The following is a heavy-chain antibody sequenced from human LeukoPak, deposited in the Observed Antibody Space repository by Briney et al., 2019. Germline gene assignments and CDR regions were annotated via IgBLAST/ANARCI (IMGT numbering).Heavy chain of an antibody. CDR1: GYTFTGYY. CDR3: ARGQQITIFGVVILVGWFDP. J-gene: IGHJ5*02. D-gene: IGHD3-3*01. Sequence: ASVKVSCKASGYTFTGYYMHWVRQATGQGLEWMGWMNPNSGNTGYAQKFQGRVTITRNTSISTAYMELSSLRSEDTAVYYCARGQQITIFGVVILVGWFDPWGQGTLVTVSS. V-gene: IGHV1-8*03. CDR2: MNPNSGNT.